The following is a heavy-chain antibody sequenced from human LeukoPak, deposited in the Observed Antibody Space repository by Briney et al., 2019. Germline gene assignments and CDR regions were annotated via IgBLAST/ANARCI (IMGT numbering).Heavy chain of an antibody. J-gene: IGHJ4*02. V-gene: IGHV4-34*01. CDR1: GGSFSGYY. CDR3: AREARYTSFDY. Sequence: SETLSLTCAVYGGSFSGYYWSWIRQPPGKGLEWIGEINHSGSTNYNPSLKSRVTISVDTSKNQFSLKLSSVTAADTAVYYCAREARYTSFDYWGQGTLVTVSS. D-gene: IGHD1-1*01. CDR2: INHSGST.